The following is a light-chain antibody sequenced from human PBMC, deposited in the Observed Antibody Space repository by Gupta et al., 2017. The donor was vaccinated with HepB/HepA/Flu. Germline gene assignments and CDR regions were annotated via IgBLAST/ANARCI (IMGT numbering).Light chain of an antibody. Sequence: VVMPQSPLSLPVTLGQPASISCRSSQSLVSSDGNTYLTWFQQRPGQSPRRLFYKVSTRDSGVPDRFSGSGSDTDFTLKISWVEAEDVGVYYCRQDRQSPWTFGQGTKVEIK. CDR2: KVS. V-gene: IGKV2-30*01. J-gene: IGKJ1*01. CDR1: QSLVSSDGNTY. CDR3: RQDRQSPWT.